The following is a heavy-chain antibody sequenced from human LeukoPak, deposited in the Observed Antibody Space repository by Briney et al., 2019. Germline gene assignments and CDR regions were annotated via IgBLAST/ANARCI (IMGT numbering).Heavy chain of an antibody. V-gene: IGHV4-34*01. CDR2: INHSGST. Sequence: SETLSLTCTVSGGSISSYYWSWIRQPPGKGLEWIGEINHSGSTNYNPSLKSRVTISVDTSKNQFSLKLSSVTAADTAVYYCARGYYYDSSGYKRFDYWGQGTLVTVSS. CDR3: ARGYYYDSSGYKRFDY. CDR1: GGSISSYY. D-gene: IGHD3-22*01. J-gene: IGHJ4*02.